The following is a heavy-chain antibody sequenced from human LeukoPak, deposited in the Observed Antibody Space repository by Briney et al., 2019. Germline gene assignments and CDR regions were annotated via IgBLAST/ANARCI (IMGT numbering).Heavy chain of an antibody. Sequence: ANYAQKFQGRVTITTDESTSTAYMELSSLRSEDTAVYYCARGLQEYLFDYWGQETLVTVSS. V-gene: IGHV1-69*05. CDR2: A. CDR3: ARGLQEYLFDY. J-gene: IGHJ4*02. D-gene: IGHD6-6*01.